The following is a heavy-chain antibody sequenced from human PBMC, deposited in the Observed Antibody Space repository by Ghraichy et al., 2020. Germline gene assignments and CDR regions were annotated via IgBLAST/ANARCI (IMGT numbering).Heavy chain of an antibody. CDR2: ITPMFGTA. CDR3: AHCPRDYDYWSGYEAFDV. CDR1: GGTLRSYA. J-gene: IGHJ3*01. D-gene: IGHD3/OR15-3a*01. Sequence: VKVSCKASGGTLRSYAISWVRQAPGQGLEWMGGITPMFGTADYAQTFQGRLTITADRSTNTAYMELRSLRSDDTAVYYCAHCPRDYDYWSGYEAFDVWGQGTMVTVSS. V-gene: IGHV1-69*13.